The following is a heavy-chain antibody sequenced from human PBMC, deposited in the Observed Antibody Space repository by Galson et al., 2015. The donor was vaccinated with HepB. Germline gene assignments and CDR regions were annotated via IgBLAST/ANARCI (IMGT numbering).Heavy chain of an antibody. D-gene: IGHD3-9*01. Sequence: SETLSLTCTVSGTSISAYYWSWIRQPPGKGLEWIAYSYHSRLTNYSPSLTGRVTVSLDTSKNQFSLRLTSVTAADTAAYYCARIYDIMTSYYPFDSWGQGILVTVSS. CDR1: GTSISAYY. CDR2: SYHSRLT. CDR3: ARIYDIMTSYYPFDS. J-gene: IGHJ4*02. V-gene: IGHV4-59*13.